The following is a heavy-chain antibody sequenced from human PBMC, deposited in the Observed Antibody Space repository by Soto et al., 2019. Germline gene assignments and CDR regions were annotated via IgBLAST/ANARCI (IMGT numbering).Heavy chain of an antibody. CDR1: GYTFTSYA. J-gene: IGHJ5*02. CDR3: ARGHSSGWYNWFDP. CDR2: INAGNGNT. Sequence: ASVKVSCKASGYTFTSYAMHWVRQAPGQRLEWMGWINAGNGNTKYSQKFQGRVTITRDASASTAYMELSSLRSEDTAVYYCARGHSSGWYNWFDPWGQGTLVTVSS. V-gene: IGHV1-3*01. D-gene: IGHD6-19*01.